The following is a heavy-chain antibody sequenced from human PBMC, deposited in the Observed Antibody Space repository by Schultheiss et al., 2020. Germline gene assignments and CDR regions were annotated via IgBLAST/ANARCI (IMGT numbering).Heavy chain of an antibody. D-gene: IGHD3-10*01. J-gene: IGHJ4*02. CDR2: IYYSGST. Sequence: SETLSLTCAVYGGSFSGYYWSWVRQPPGKGLEWIGSIYYSGSTYYNPSLESRVTISVDTSRTQFSLKLSSVTAADTAVYYCARWTAGGPGEFDYWGQGTLVTVSS. V-gene: IGHV4-34*01. CDR1: GGSFSGYY. CDR3: ARWTAGGPGEFDY.